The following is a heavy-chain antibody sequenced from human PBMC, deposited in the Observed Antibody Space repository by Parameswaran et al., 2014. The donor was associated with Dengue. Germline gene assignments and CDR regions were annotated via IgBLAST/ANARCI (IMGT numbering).Heavy chain of an antibody. Sequence: AGGSLRLSCTVSGGSVSSGSYYWSWIRQPPGKGLEWIGYIYYSGSTNYNPSLKSRVTISVDTSKNQFSLKLSSVTAADTAVYYCARYGYSYGSDQASFDYWGQGTLVTVSS. V-gene: IGHV4-61*01. J-gene: IGHJ4*02. D-gene: IGHD5-18*01. CDR1: GGSVSSGSYY. CDR2: IYYSGST. CDR3: ARYGYSYGSDQASFDY.